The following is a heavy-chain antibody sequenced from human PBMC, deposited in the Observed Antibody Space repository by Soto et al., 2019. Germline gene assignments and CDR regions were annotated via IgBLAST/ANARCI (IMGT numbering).Heavy chain of an antibody. CDR2: ISYDGSNK. V-gene: IGHV3-30-3*01. D-gene: IGHD3-16*01. CDR3: ARAYEGDYFDY. CDR1: GFTFSSYA. J-gene: IGHJ4*02. Sequence: QVQLVESGGGVVQPGRSLRLSCADSGFTFSSYAMHWVRKAPGKGLEWVAVISYDGSNKYYADSVKGRFTISRDNSKNTLYLQMNSLRAEDTAVYYCARAYEGDYFDYWGQGTLVTVSS.